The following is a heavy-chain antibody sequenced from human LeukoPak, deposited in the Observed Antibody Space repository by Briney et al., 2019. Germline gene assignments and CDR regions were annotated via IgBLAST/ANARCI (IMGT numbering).Heavy chain of an antibody. CDR3: ASTRGYSGYGPLFY. CDR2: IYYSGST. Sequence: SETLSLTCTVSGGSISSNGYYWGWIRQPPGKGLEWIGSIYYSGSTYYNPSLKSRVTISVDTSKNQFSLKLSSVTAADTAVYYCASTRGYSGYGPLFYWGQGTLVTVSS. D-gene: IGHD5-12*01. J-gene: IGHJ4*02. CDR1: GGSISSNGYY. V-gene: IGHV4-39*01.